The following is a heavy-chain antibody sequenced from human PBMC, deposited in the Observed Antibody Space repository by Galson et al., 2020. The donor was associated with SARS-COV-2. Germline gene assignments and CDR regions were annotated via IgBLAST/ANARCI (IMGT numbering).Heavy chain of an antibody. V-gene: IGHV5-51*01. D-gene: IGHD1-26*01. J-gene: IGHJ3*02. CDR1: GYTFPYYW. Sequence: GESLKISCKGSGYTFPYYWIAWVRQMPGKGLEDMGIIYPSDSDTRYSPSFQGQITISADKSISTAYLQWSSLKASDTAMYYCARLKSNSWREGFHIWGQGTMVTVSS. CDR2: IYPSDSDT. CDR3: ARLKSNSWREGFHI.